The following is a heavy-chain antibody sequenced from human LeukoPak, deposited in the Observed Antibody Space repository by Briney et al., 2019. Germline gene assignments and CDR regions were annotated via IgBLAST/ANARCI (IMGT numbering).Heavy chain of an antibody. D-gene: IGHD3-10*01. V-gene: IGHV3-48*04. CDR2: ISSSGSTI. Sequence: PGGSLRLSCAASGFTFSSYAMSWVRQAPGKGLEWVSYISSSGSTIYYADSVKGRFTISRDNAKNSLYLQMNSLRAEDTAVYYCARWARGVSGSYDYWGQGTLVTVSS. CDR3: ARWARGVSGSYDY. J-gene: IGHJ4*02. CDR1: GFTFSSYA.